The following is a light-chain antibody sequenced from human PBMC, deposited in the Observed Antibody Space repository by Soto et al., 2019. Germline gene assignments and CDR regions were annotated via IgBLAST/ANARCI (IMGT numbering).Light chain of an antibody. V-gene: IGLV2-14*03. J-gene: IGLJ2*01. CDR2: DVS. Sequence: QSALTQPASVSGSPGQSITISCTGSTSDIGDYNFVSWYQQHPGKVPKLIFSDVSNRPSGVSNRFSGSKSGNSASLTISGLQAEDEADYYCSSYASSTSVLFGGGTKLTVL. CDR1: TSDIGDYNF. CDR3: SSYASSTSVL.